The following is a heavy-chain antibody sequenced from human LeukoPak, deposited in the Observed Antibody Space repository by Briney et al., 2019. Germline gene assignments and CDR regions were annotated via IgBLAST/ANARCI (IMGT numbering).Heavy chain of an antibody. CDR2: INPNSGGT. CDR3: ARSEYQLLFPFDS. V-gene: IGHV1-2*02. CDR1: GYTFTGYY. Sequence: GASVKVSCKASGYTFTGYYMHWVRQAPGQGLEWTGWINPNSGGTNYAQKFQGRVTMTRDTSISTAYMELSRLRSDDTAVYYCARSEYQLLFPFDSWGQGTLVTVSS. J-gene: IGHJ4*02. D-gene: IGHD2-2*01.